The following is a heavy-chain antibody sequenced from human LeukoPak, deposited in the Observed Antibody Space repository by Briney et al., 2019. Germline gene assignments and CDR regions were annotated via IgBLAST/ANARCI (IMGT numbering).Heavy chain of an antibody. CDR1: GGSISSYY. D-gene: IGHD3-22*01. J-gene: IGHJ3*02. CDR2: IYYSGST. V-gene: IGHV4-59*08. CDR3: ARRGQEYYYDSSGYSGPAFDI. Sequence: SETLSLTCTVSGGSISSYYWSWIRQPPGKGLEWIGYIYYSGSTNYNPSLKSRVTISVDTSKNQFSLKLSSVTAADTAVYYCARRGQEYYYDSSGYSGPAFDIWGQGTMDTVSS.